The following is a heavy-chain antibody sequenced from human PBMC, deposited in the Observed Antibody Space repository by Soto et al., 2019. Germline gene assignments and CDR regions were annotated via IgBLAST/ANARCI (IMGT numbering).Heavy chain of an antibody. CDR2: ILSSGST. J-gene: IGHJ5*02. CDR1: GGSINTFY. V-gene: IGHV4-4*07. CDR3: ARDPGIAPGRGSPDL. Sequence: SETLSLTCTVSGGSINTFYWSWVRQPAGKGLEWIGRILSSGSTSFNPSLESRVAMSVDTSKNHFSLNLSSVTAADMAVYYCARDPGIAPGRGSPDLWGQGTLVTVSS. D-gene: IGHD6-25*01.